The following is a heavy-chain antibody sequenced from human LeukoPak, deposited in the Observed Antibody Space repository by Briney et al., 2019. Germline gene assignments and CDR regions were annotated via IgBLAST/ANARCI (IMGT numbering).Heavy chain of an antibody. CDR1: GYTFTSYG. CDR2: IIPIFGTA. J-gene: IGHJ3*02. D-gene: IGHD3-9*01. CDR3: AMNYDILTGYNDAFDI. Sequence: ASVKVSCKASGYTFTSYGISWVRQAPGQGLEWMGGIIPIFGTANYAQKFQGRVTITADKSTSTAYMELSSLRSEDTAVYYCAMNYDILTGYNDAFDIWGQGTMVTVSS. V-gene: IGHV1-69*06.